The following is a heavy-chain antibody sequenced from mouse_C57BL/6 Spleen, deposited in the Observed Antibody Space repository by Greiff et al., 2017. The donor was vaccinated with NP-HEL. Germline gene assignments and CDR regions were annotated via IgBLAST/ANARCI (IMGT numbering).Heavy chain of an antibody. Sequence: EVQVVESGGGLVKPGGSLKLSCAASGFTFRDYGMHWVRQAPEKGLEWVAYISSGSSTIYYADTVKGRFTISRDNAKNTLFLQMTSLRSEDTAMYYCARSYYYGVDYWGQGTTLTVSS. CDR1: GFTFRDYG. J-gene: IGHJ2*01. V-gene: IGHV5-17*01. D-gene: IGHD1-1*01. CDR3: ARSYYYGVDY. CDR2: ISSGSSTI.